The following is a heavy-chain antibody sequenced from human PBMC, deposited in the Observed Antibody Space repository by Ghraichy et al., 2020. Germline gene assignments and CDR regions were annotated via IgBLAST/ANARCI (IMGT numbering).Heavy chain of an antibody. CDR1: GYTLTELS. D-gene: IGHD2/OR15-2a*01. J-gene: IGHJ4*02. CDR3: ATVVIVGPWEGSFDY. Sequence: ASVKVSCKVSGYTLTELSMHWVRQAPGKGLEWMGGFDPEDGETIYAQKFQGRVTMTEDTSTDTAYMELSSLRSEDTAVYYCATVVIVGPWEGSFDYWGQGTLVTVSS. V-gene: IGHV1-24*01. CDR2: FDPEDGET.